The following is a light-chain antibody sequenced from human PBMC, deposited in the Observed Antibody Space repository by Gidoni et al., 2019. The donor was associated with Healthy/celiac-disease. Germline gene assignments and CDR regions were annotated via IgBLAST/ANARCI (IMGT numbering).Light chain of an antibody. J-gene: IGKJ1*01. V-gene: IGKV3-15*01. CDR2: GAS. CDR1: QSVSSN. Sequence: IVMTQSPATLSVSPGERATLSCRASQSVSSNLAWYQQKPGQAPRLLIYGASTRATGIPARFSGSGSGTEFTLTISSLQSEDFAVYYCQQYNNWPPGPGTFXQXTKVEIK. CDR3: QQYNNWPPGPGT.